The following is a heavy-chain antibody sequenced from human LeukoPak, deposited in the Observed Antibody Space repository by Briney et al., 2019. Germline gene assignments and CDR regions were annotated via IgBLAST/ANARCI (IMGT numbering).Heavy chain of an antibody. CDR1: GGSISSSSYY. D-gene: IGHD4-23*01. CDR3: ASPDYGGNSVDY. CDR2: IYYSGST. Sequence: SETLSLTCTVSGGSISSSSYYWGWIRQPPGKGLEWIGSIYYSGSTYYNPSLKSRVTISVDTSKNHFSLKLSSVTAADTAVYYCASPDYGGNSVDYWGQGTLVTVSS. J-gene: IGHJ4*02. V-gene: IGHV4-39*01.